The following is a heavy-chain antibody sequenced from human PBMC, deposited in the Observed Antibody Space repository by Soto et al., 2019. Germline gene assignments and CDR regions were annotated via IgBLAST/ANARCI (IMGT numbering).Heavy chain of an antibody. CDR3: ARAMGTDGWSNHPFDI. V-gene: IGHV3-7*04. CDR2: IKHDGSEK. Sequence: GGSLRLSCAASEFTFSRYWMDWARQAPRKGLEWVATIKHDGSEKYYVDSVKGRFIISRDNAKNSVFLQMNGLRVEDTAVYFCARAMGTDGWSNHPFDIWGQGTMVTVSS. CDR1: EFTFSRYW. J-gene: IGHJ3*02. D-gene: IGHD6-19*01.